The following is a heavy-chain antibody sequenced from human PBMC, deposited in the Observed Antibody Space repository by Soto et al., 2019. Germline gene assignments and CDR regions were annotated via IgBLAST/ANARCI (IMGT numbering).Heavy chain of an antibody. Sequence: SETLSLTCAVYGVYFIGYYWSWIRQPPGKGLEWIGEINHSGSTNYNPSLKSRVTISVDTSKNQFSLKLSSVTAADTAVYYCARGLVVPAAISHVMDVWGKGTTVTVSS. CDR1: GVYFIGYY. V-gene: IGHV4-34*01. D-gene: IGHD2-2*01. CDR2: INHSGST. CDR3: ARGLVVPAAISHVMDV. J-gene: IGHJ6*03.